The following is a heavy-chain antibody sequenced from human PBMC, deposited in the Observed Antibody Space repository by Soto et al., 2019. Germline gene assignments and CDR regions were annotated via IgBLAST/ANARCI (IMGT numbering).Heavy chain of an antibody. CDR1: GGSISSGGYY. V-gene: IGHV4-31*03. J-gene: IGHJ4*02. D-gene: IGHD4-17*01. Sequence: QVPLQESGPGLVKPSQTLSLTCTVSGGSISSGGYYWRWIRQHPGMGMEWIGYIYYSGCTYYNPCRKSRVTISVDTSKNQFSLKLSSVTAADTAVYYCARSYGDYYGYFFDYVGQGTLVTVSA. CDR2: IYYSGCT. CDR3: ARSYGDYYGYFFDY.